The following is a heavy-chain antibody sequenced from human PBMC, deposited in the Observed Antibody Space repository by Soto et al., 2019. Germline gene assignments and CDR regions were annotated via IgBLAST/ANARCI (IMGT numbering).Heavy chain of an antibody. D-gene: IGHD2-2*01. J-gene: IGHJ6*02. CDR2: ISSSNNYI. CDR1: GFTFSDYY. Sequence: KPGGSLRLSCAASGFTFSDYYMSWIRQAPGKGLEWVTFISSSNNYIQYADSVKGRFTVSRDNAKNSLFLQMNSLRAEDTAVYYCAREGYCSSTTCHYGMAVWGQGTTVTVSS. V-gene: IGHV3-11*06. CDR3: AREGYCSSTTCHYGMAV.